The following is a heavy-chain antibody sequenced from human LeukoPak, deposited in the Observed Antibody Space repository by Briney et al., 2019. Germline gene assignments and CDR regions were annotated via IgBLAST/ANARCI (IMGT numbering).Heavy chain of an antibody. Sequence: GGSLRLSCAASGFTFSTYSMNWVRQAPGKGLEWVSYIDTGTSTIYYADSVKGRFTISKDNAKNSLYLQMNSLRAEDTAVYYCARVGIVGTIGDYWGQGTLITVSS. CDR3: ARVGIVGTIGDY. D-gene: IGHD1-26*01. CDR2: IDTGTSTI. CDR1: GFTFSTYS. V-gene: IGHV3-48*01. J-gene: IGHJ4*02.